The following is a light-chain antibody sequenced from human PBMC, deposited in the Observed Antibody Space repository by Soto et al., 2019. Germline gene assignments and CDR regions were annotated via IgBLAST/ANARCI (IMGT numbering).Light chain of an antibody. CDR1: QSVSSSY. Sequence: EIVLTQYPGTLSLSTGERATLSCRASQSVSSSYLAWYQQKPGQAPRLLIYGASSRATGIPDRFSGSGSGTDFTLTISRLEPEDFAVYYCHQYGSSAWTCGQGTRWIS. J-gene: IGKJ1*01. CDR2: GAS. V-gene: IGKV3-20*01. CDR3: HQYGSSAWT.